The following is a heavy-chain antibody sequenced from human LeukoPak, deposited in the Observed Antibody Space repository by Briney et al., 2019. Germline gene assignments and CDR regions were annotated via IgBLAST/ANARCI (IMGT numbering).Heavy chain of an antibody. CDR3: ARHGYSSSWYGSYYYSYMDV. CDR2: IYTGDSDT. CDR1: GYTFTSYW. J-gene: IGHJ6*03. Sequence: GESLKISCKGSGYTFTSYWIAWVRQLPGKGLEWMGIIYTGDSDTRYSPSFQGKVTISADKSISTAYLQWSSLKASDTAMYYCARHGYSSSWYGSYYYSYMDVWGKGTTVTVSS. V-gene: IGHV5-51*01. D-gene: IGHD6-13*01.